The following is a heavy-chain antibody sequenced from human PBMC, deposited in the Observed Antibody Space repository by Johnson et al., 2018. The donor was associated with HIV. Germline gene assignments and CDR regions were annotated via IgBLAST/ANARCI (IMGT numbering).Heavy chain of an antibody. J-gene: IGHJ3*02. CDR1: GFTFSSYD. CDR2: IGTAGDT. V-gene: IGHV3-13*01. CDR3: ARGLGDSSGYTDAFDI. Sequence: VQLVESGGGLVQPGGSLRLSCAASGFTFSSYDMHWVRQATGKGLEWVSAIGTAGDTYYPDFVKGRFSISRDSSKNTVYLQMNSLRAEDTAVYYCARGLGDSSGYTDAFDIWGQGTMVTVSS. D-gene: IGHD3-22*01.